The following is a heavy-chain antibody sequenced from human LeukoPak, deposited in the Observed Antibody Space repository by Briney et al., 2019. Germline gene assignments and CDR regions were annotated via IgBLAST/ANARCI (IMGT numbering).Heavy chain of an antibody. D-gene: IGHD5-12*01. Sequence: GGSPRLSCAASGVTFSSYWMHWVRQAPGKGLVWVSLISTDGSSTNYADSVKGRFTISRDNAKNTLYLQMNSLRAEDTAVYYCARGYGGYQDYWGQGTLVTVSS. V-gene: IGHV3-74*01. J-gene: IGHJ4*02. CDR1: GVTFSSYW. CDR2: ISTDGSST. CDR3: ARGYGGYQDY.